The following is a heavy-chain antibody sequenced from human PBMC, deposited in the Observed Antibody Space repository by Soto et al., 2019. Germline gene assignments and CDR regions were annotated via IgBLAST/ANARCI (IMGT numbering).Heavy chain of an antibody. CDR3: ARATIVLLPAAMVSHWFDP. Sequence: PSETLSLTCTVSGGSISSGDYYWSWIRQPPGKGLEWIGYIYYSGSTYYNPSLKSRVTISVDTSKNQFSLKLSSVTAADTAVYYCARATIVLLPAAMVSHWFDPWGQGTLVTVSS. CDR2: IYYSGST. D-gene: IGHD2-2*01. J-gene: IGHJ5*02. V-gene: IGHV4-30-4*01. CDR1: GGSISSGDYY.